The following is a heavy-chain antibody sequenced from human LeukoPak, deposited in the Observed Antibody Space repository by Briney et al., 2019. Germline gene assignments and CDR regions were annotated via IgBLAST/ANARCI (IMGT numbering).Heavy chain of an antibody. D-gene: IGHD6-13*01. V-gene: IGHV3-15*01. Sequence: GGSLRLSCAASGFTFSIAWMSWVRQAPGKGLEWVGRIKSKTDGGTTDYAAPVKGRFTISRDDSKNTLYLQMNSLTTEDTAVYYCTTDSPYSSSWFDYYYYYGMDVWGKGTTVTVSS. CDR2: IKSKTDGGTT. CDR3: TTDSPYSSSWFDYYYYYGMDV. CDR1: GFTFSIAW. J-gene: IGHJ6*04.